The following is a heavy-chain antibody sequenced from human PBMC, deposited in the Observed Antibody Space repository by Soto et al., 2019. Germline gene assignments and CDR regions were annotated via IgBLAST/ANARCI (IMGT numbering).Heavy chain of an antibody. CDR1: GFTVSSNY. J-gene: IGHJ5*02. D-gene: IGHD1-1*01. Sequence: GGSLRLSCAASGFTVSSNYMSWVRQAPGKGLEWVSVIYSGGSTYYADSVKGRFTISRDNSKNTLYLQMNSLRAADTAVYYCARDQLEGNGFDPWGQGTLVTGS. V-gene: IGHV3-66*01. CDR2: IYSGGST. CDR3: ARDQLEGNGFDP.